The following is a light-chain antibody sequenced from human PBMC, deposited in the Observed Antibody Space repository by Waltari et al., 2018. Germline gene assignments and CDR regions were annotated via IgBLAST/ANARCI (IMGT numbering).Light chain of an antibody. V-gene: IGLV8-61*01. J-gene: IGLJ3*02. Sequence: QNVVPQEPPLSVSPGGTVTLPSSLSSVSVSRASYAPWYRTAPGQAPLTRLYKGNSRSFGVPYRFSGSVLGNKAALTITGAQADDESDYFCSMYMGSGIWVFGGGTQLTVL. CDR1: SVSVSRASY. CDR3: SMYMGSGIWV. CDR2: KGN.